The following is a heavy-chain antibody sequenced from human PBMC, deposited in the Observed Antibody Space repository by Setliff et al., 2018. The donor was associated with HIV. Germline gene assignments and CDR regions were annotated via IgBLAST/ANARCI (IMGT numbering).Heavy chain of an antibody. D-gene: IGHD3-9*01. CDR1: GFTFYNYA. V-gene: IGHV3-23*01. CDR3: ARDARKETHFDS. CDR2: ISGDGRTT. Sequence: GGSLRLSCAASGFTFYNYAMYWVRQAPGKGLEWVSGISGDGRTTTYADSVRGRFTISRDNAKNSLHLHMNNLRAEDTAVYYCARDARKETHFDSWGQGMWVTVSS. J-gene: IGHJ4*02.